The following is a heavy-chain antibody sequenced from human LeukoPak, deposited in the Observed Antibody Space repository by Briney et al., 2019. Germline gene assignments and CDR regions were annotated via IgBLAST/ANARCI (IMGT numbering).Heavy chain of an antibody. V-gene: IGHV1-18*01. D-gene: IGHD2-2*02. J-gene: IGHJ4*02. CDR1: GYTFTSYG. CDR3: ARTRGYCSITSCYTPFDY. CDR2: ISAYNGNT. Sequence: ASVKVSCKASGYTFTSYGISWVRQAPGQGLEWMGWISAYNGNTNYAQKLQGRVTMTTDTSTSTAYMELRSLRSDDTAVYYCARTRGYCSITSCYTPFDYWGQGTLVTVSS.